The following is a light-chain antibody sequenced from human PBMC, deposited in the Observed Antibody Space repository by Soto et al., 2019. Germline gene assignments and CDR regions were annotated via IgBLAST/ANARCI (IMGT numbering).Light chain of an antibody. CDR1: QGISSY. J-gene: IGKJ5*01. CDR3: QQSYSTPSIT. CDR2: AAS. Sequence: IQMTQSPSSFSASTGDRVTITCRASQGISSYLAWYQQKPGKAPKLLIYAASTLQSGVPSRFSGSGSGTDFTLTISSLQPEDFATYYCQQSYSTPSITFGQGTRLEIK. V-gene: IGKV1-8*01.